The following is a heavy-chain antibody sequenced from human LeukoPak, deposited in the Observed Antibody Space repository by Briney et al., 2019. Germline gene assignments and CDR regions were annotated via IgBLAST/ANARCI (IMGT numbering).Heavy chain of an antibody. J-gene: IGHJ4*02. CDR2: ISSSGSTI. Sequence: GGSLRLSCAASGFTFSSYEMNWVRQAPGKGLEWVSYISSSGSTIYYAGSVKGRFTISRGNAKNSLYLQMNSLRAEDTAVYYCARPGYSSSWYPLYWGQGTLVTVSS. V-gene: IGHV3-48*03. CDR1: GFTFSSYE. D-gene: IGHD6-13*01. CDR3: ARPGYSSSWYPLY.